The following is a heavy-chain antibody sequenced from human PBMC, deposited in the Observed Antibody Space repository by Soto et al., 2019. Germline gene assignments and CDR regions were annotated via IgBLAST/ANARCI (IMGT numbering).Heavy chain of an antibody. D-gene: IGHD3-3*01. CDR2: INPNSGGT. CDR3: ASGGDFWSGYYTGFDY. Sequence: ASVKVSCKASGYTFTGYYMHWVRQAPGQGLEWMGWINPNSGGTNYAQKFQGWVTMTRDTSISTAYMELSRLRSDDTAVYYCASGGDFWSGYYTGFDYWGQGTLVTVSS. J-gene: IGHJ4*02. V-gene: IGHV1-2*04. CDR1: GYTFTGYY.